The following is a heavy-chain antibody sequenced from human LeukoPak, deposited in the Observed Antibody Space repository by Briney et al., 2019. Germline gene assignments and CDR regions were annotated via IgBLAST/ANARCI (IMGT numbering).Heavy chain of an antibody. D-gene: IGHD1-1*01. CDR2: INHSGST. CDR3: AREGTSGTHLNWFDP. J-gene: IGHJ5*02. CDR1: GGSFSGSY. V-gene: IGHV4-34*01. Sequence: SETLSLTCAVYGGSFSGSYWSWIRQPPGKGLEWIGEINHSGSTHYNPSLKSRVTISVDTSKNQFSLKLSSVTAADTAVYYCAREGTSGTHLNWFDPWGQGTLVTVSS.